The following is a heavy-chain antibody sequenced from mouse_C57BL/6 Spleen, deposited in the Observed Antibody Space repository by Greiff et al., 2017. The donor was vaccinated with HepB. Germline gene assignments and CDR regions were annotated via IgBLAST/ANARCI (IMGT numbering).Heavy chain of an antibody. CDR3: ANTTVVATDDY. CDR2: IYPGDGDT. Sequence: QVQLKESGPELVKPGASVKISCKASGYAFSSSWMNWVKQRPGKGLEWIGRIYPGDGDTNYNGKFKGKAKLTAEKSSSTDYMQLSRLTSEDSAVYFCANTTVVATDDYWGQGTTLTVSS. J-gene: IGHJ2*01. V-gene: IGHV1-82*01. CDR1: GYAFSSSW. D-gene: IGHD1-1*01.